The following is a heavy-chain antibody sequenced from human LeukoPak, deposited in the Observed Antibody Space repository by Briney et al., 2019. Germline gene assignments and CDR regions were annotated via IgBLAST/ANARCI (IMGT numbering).Heavy chain of an antibody. CDR3: ARDYRSSSGIGFDY. J-gene: IGHJ4*02. V-gene: IGHV3-48*02. D-gene: IGHD6-6*01. Sequence: PGGSLRLSCAASGFTFSSYAMHWVRRAPGKGLEWVSFISSSSSTTYYAESVKGRFTISRDNAKNSLYLQMNSLRDEDTAVYYCARDYRSSSGIGFDYWGQGTLVTVSS. CDR1: GFTFSSYA. CDR2: ISSSSSTT.